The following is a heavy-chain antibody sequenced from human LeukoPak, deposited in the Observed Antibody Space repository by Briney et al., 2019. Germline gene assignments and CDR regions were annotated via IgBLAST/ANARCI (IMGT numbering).Heavy chain of an antibody. D-gene: IGHD5-12*01. Sequence: PSETLSLTCAVSGGSISSSNWWSWVRQPPGKGLEWIGEIYHSGSTNYNPSLKSRVTISVDKSKNQFSLKLSSVTAADTAVYYCARVLRGYSGYGDYYYYMDVWGKGTTVTVSS. CDR3: ARVLRGYSGYGDYYYYMDV. J-gene: IGHJ6*03. CDR1: GGSISSSNW. V-gene: IGHV4-4*02. CDR2: IYHSGST.